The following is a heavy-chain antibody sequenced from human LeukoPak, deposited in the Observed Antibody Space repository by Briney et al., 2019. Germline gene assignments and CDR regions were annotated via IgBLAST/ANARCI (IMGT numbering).Heavy chain of an antibody. CDR2: ISNNGVNR. Sequence: PGGSLRLSCAASGFTFSSYVLNWVRQAPRKGLEWVSGISNNGVNRNYADSVKGRFTISRDNSKNTLYLQMNSLRAEDTAVYYCAKGEFGRGWPNWGQGTLVTVSS. J-gene: IGHJ4*02. D-gene: IGHD6-19*01. CDR1: GFTFSSYV. V-gene: IGHV3-23*01. CDR3: AKGEFGRGWPN.